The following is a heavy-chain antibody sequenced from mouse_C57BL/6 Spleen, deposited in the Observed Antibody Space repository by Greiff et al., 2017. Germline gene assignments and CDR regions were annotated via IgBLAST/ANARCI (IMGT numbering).Heavy chain of an antibody. V-gene: IGHV1-4*01. J-gene: IGHJ4*01. CDR2: INPSSGYT. CDR1: GYTFTSYT. Sequence: VMLVESGAELARPGASVKMSCKASGYTFTSYTMHWVKQRPGQGLEWIGYINPSSGYTKYNQKFKDKATLTADKSSSTAYMQLSSLTSEDSAVYYCARDRYGNYGDYAMDYWGQGTSVTVSS. CDR3: ARDRYGNYGDYAMDY. D-gene: IGHD2-1*01.